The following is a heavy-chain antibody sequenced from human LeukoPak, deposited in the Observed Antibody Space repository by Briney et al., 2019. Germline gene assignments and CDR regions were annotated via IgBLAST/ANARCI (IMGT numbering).Heavy chain of an antibody. J-gene: IGHJ4*02. D-gene: IGHD5-12*01. CDR3: AKATQYSGYDSRTNFDY. CDR1: GFTFSSYA. V-gene: IGHV3-23*01. Sequence: GGSLRLSCAASGFTFSSYAMRWARQAPGKGLEWVSAISGSGGSTYYADSVKGRFTISRDNSKNTLYMQMNSLRAEDTAVYYCAKATQYSGYDSRTNFDYWGQGTLVTVSS. CDR2: ISGSGGST.